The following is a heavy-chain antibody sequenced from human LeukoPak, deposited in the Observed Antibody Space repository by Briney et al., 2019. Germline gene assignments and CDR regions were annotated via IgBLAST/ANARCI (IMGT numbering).Heavy chain of an antibody. J-gene: IGHJ5*02. CDR1: GYTFTGYY. Sequence: ASVKVSCKASGYTFTGYYLHWVRQAPGQGPEWMGWINPNSGDTKYVQKFQGRVIMTSDTSISTAYMELSRLRSDDTAVYYCARSPVLRYFDWLFTGWFDPWGQGTLVAVSS. D-gene: IGHD3-9*01. CDR2: INPNSGDT. V-gene: IGHV1-2*02. CDR3: ARSPVLRYFDWLFTGWFDP.